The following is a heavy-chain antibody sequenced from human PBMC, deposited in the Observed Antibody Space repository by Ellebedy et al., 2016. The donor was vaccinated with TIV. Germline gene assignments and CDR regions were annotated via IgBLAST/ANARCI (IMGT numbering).Heavy chain of an antibody. V-gene: IGHV3-11*01. CDR2: ISSSGSSI. Sequence: GESLKISXAASGFTFSDYYMSWIRQAPGKGLECVSYISSSGSSIYYADSVKGRFTISRDNAKNSLYLQMNSPRAEDTAVYYCARDPYDSWTAYHSRYPMDVWGKGTTVTVSS. D-gene: IGHD3/OR15-3a*01. CDR3: ARDPYDSWTAYHSRYPMDV. CDR1: GFTFSDYY. J-gene: IGHJ6*03.